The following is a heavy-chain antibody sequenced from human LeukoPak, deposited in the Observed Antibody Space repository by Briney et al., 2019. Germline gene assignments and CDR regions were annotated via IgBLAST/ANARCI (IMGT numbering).Heavy chain of an antibody. Sequence: ASVKVSCKASGYTFTSYYMHWVRQAPGQGLEWMGIINPSGGSTSYAQEFQGRVTMTRDMPTSTVYMELSSLRSEDTAVFYCARGRVAAAGTDWFDPWGQGTLVTVSS. CDR3: ARGRVAAAGTDWFDP. J-gene: IGHJ5*02. D-gene: IGHD6-13*01. CDR2: INPSGGST. CDR1: GYTFTSYY. V-gene: IGHV1-46*01.